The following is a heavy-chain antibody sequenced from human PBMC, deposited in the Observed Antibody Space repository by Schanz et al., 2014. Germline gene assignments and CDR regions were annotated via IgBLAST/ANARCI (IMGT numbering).Heavy chain of an antibody. Sequence: QIQLVQSGPEVKKPGATVKVSCKASGYIFINSGISWVRQAPGQGLEWMGWISVYTGNTKYGQKVQGRVTMTADTSTNTAYMELRSLRSDDTAVYYCARDAADFYDSLTEEDYWGQGTLVTVSS. CDR3: ARDAADFYDSLTEEDY. V-gene: IGHV1-18*01. CDR1: GYIFINSG. CDR2: ISVYTGNT. D-gene: IGHD3-9*01. J-gene: IGHJ4*02.